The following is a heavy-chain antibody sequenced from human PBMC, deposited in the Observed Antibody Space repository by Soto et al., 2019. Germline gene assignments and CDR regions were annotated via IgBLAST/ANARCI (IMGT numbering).Heavy chain of an antibody. Sequence: GASVKVSCKASGYTFTSYYMHWVRQAPGQGLEWMGIINPSGGTTSYAQKFQDRLTMTRDTSTSTVYMELSSLRSEDTAVYFCARDRNTMDVWGKGTTVTVSS. J-gene: IGHJ6*03. CDR2: INPSGGTT. D-gene: IGHD1-1*01. V-gene: IGHV1-46*03. CDR3: ARDRNTMDV. CDR1: GYTFTSYY.